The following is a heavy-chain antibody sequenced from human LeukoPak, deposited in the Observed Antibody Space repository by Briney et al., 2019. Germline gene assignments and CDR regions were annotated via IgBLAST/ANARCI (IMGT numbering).Heavy chain of an antibody. CDR2: ISGSGGST. D-gene: IGHD4-17*01. J-gene: IGHJ1*01. Sequence: GESLKISCAASGFTFSSYAMSWVRQAPGKGLEWVSAISGSGGSTYYADSVKGRFTISRDNSKNTLYLQMNSLRAEDTAVYYCAKDSYGAFQHWDQGTLVTVSS. CDR1: GFTFSSYA. CDR3: AKDSYGAFQH. V-gene: IGHV3-23*01.